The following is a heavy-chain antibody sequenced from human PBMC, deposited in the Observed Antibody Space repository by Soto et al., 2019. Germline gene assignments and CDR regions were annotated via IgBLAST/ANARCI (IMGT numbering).Heavy chain of an antibody. CDR2: INHSGST. Sequence: QVQLQQWGAGLLKPSETLSLTCAVYGGSFSGYYWSWIRQPPGKGLEWIGEINHSGSTNYNPSLKIRITISVDTSKNQFSLKLSSVTAADTAVYYCAKGRSGSSLLSPYFDLWGRGTLVTVSS. CDR1: GGSFSGYY. V-gene: IGHV4-34*01. J-gene: IGHJ2*01. D-gene: IGHD1-26*01. CDR3: AKGRSGSSLLSPYFDL.